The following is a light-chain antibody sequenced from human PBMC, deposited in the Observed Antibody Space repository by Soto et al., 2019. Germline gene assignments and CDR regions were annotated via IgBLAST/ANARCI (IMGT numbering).Light chain of an antibody. CDR2: WAS. V-gene: IGKV4-1*01. CDR1: QTVRNNY. CDR3: QQYYSNPQT. J-gene: IGKJ1*01. Sequence: VLTQSPGTLSLSPGERATLSCRASQTVRNNYLAWYQQKPGQPPKLLIYWASTRECGVPDRFSGSGSGTDFTLTISSLQAEDVAVYYCQQYYSNPQTFGQGTKVDI.